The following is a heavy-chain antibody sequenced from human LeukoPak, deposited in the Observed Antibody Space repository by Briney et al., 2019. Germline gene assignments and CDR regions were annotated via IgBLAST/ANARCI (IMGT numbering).Heavy chain of an antibody. D-gene: IGHD3-3*01. V-gene: IGHV1-69*05. J-gene: IGHJ5*02. CDR3: ARDRTDFWSGYYEGNWFDP. CDR1: GGTFSSYA. Sequence: SVKVSCKASGGTFSSYAISWVRQAPGQGLEWMGRIIPIFGTANYAQKFQGGVTITTDESTSTAYMELSSLRSEDTAVYYCARDRTDFWSGYYEGNWFDPWGQGTLVTVSS. CDR2: IIPIFGTA.